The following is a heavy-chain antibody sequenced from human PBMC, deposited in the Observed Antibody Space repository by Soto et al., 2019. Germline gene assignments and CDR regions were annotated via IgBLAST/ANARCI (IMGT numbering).Heavy chain of an antibody. CDR1: GGSISSGGYY. CDR3: AREDYGDDIDY. J-gene: IGHJ4*02. D-gene: IGHD4-17*01. CDR2: IYYSGST. V-gene: IGHV4-31*03. Sequence: SETLSLTCTVSGGSISSGGYYWSWIRQHPGKGLEWIGYIYYSGSTYYNPSLKSRVTISVDTSKNQFSLKLSSVTAADTAVYYCAREDYGDDIDYWGQGTLVTVSS.